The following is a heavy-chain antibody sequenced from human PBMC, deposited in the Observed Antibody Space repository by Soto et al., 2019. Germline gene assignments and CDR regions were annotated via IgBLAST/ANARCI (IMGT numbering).Heavy chain of an antibody. CDR1: GDSISSTNYY. V-gene: IGHV4-39*01. Sequence: SETLSLTCTVSGDSISSTNYYWGWIRQPPGKGLEWIGIVHYYGSTYYNPSLKSRLTISVDTSQVSLKLTSVTAADTALYYCARLPHNWARVCYFNIW. CDR2: VHYYGST. J-gene: IGHJ3*02. CDR3: ARLPHNWARVCYFNI. D-gene: IGHD2-8*01.